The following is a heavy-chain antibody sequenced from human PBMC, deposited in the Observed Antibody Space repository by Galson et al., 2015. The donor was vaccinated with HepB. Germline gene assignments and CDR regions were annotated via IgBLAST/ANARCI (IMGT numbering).Heavy chain of an antibody. Sequence: QSGAEVKKPGASVKVSCKASGYTFTSYGITWVRQAPGQGLEWMGWISAYNGNTNYAQKLQGRVTMTTDTSTSTAYMEVRSLRSDDTAVYYCARDEHDYSNYGWFDPWGQGTLVTVSS. CDR1: GYTFTSYG. V-gene: IGHV1-18*04. D-gene: IGHD4-11*01. J-gene: IGHJ5*02. CDR2: ISAYNGNT. CDR3: ARDEHDYSNYGWFDP.